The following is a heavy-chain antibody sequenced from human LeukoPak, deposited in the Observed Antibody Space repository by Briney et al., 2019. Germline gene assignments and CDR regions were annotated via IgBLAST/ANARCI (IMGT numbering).Heavy chain of an antibody. CDR3: AGNERSYDFWSGYYTYTPGPYYYGMDV. V-gene: IGHV1-46*01. J-gene: IGHJ6*02. CDR2: INPSGGST. D-gene: IGHD3-3*01. Sequence: GASVKVSCKASGYTFTSYYMHWVRQAPGQGLEWMGIINPSGGSTTYAQKFQDRVTMTRDTSTSTVYMELSSLRSEDTAVYYCAGNERSYDFWSGYYTYTPGPYYYGMDVWGQGTTVTVSS. CDR1: GYTFTSYY.